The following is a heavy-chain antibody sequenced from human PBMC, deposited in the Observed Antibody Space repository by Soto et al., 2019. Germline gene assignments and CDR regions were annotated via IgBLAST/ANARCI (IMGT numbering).Heavy chain of an antibody. V-gene: IGHV4-39*01. CDR3: ASDLTSWSGYSGYGMDV. CDR1: GGSISSSSYY. D-gene: IGHD3-3*01. Sequence: SETLSLTCTVSGGSISSSSYYWGWIRQPPGKGLEWIGSIYYSGSTYYNPSLKSRVTISVDTSKNQFSLKLSSVTAADTAVYYCASDLTSWSGYSGYGMDVWGQGTTATVSS. CDR2: IYYSGST. J-gene: IGHJ6*02.